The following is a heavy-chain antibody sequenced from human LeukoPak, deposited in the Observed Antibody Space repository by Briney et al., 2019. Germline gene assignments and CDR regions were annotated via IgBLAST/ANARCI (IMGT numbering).Heavy chain of an antibody. CDR2: ISTDGYTT. CDR3: VVGGSPGY. Sequence: GGSLRLSCAASGLAFSAYKMHWVRQAPRKGLVWVSRISTDGYTTDYADFVQGRFSASRDNTKNTWSLEMNSLRAEDTAVYYCVVGGSPGYWGQGTLVTVSS. D-gene: IGHD2-15*01. J-gene: IGHJ4*02. V-gene: IGHV3-74*01. CDR1: GLAFSAYK.